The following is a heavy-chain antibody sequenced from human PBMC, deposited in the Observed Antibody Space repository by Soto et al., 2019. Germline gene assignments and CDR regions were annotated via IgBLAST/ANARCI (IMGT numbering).Heavy chain of an antibody. Sequence: SETLSLTCTVSGGSISSYYWSWIRQPPGKGLEWIGYIYYSGSTNYNPSLKSRVTISVDTSKNQFSLKLSSVTAADTAVYYCASFPSLGELSHALDYWGQGTLVTVSS. D-gene: IGHD3-16*02. CDR3: ASFPSLGELSHALDY. V-gene: IGHV4-59*08. CDR2: IYYSGST. CDR1: GGSISSYY. J-gene: IGHJ4*02.